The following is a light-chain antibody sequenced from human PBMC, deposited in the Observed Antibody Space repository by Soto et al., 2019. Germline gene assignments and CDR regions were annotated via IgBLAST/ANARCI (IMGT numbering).Light chain of an antibody. Sequence: QSALTQPPSTSGTPGQRVTISCSGGSSNIGSNYVYWYQHLPGTAPKLLIYRTTQRPSGVPDRFSASKSGTSASLAISGLRSEDEADYYCAAWDDSLSGHYVFGTGTKLTVL. CDR2: RTT. CDR1: SSNIGSNY. V-gene: IGLV1-47*01. CDR3: AAWDDSLSGHYV. J-gene: IGLJ1*01.